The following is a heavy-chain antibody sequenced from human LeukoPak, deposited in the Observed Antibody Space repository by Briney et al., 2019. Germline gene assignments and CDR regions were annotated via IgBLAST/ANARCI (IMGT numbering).Heavy chain of an antibody. CDR2: INHSGST. V-gene: IGHV4-34*01. CDR3: VRGWDSGWFIGLYWFDP. J-gene: IGHJ5*02. Sequence: SETLSLTCAVYGGSFSGYYWSWIRQAPGKGLEWIGEINHSGSTNYNPSLKSRVTISVDTSKNQFSLKLSSVTAADTAVYYCVRGWDSGWFIGLYWFDPWGQGTLVTVSS. D-gene: IGHD6-19*01. CDR1: GGSFSGYY.